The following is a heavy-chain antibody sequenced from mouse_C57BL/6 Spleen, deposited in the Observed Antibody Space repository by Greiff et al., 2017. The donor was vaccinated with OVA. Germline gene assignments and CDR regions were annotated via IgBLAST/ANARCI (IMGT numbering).Heavy chain of an antibody. J-gene: IGHJ2*01. Sequence: QVQLQQSGPELVKPGASVKISCKASGYAFSSSWMNWVKQRPGQGLEWIGRIYPGDGDTNYNGKFKGKATLTADKSSSTAYMQLSSLTSEDSAVYFCARGNAYYSTFYYFDYWGQGTTLTVSS. CDR2: IYPGDGDT. D-gene: IGHD2-5*01. CDR1: GYAFSSSW. V-gene: IGHV1-82*01. CDR3: ARGNAYYSTFYYFDY.